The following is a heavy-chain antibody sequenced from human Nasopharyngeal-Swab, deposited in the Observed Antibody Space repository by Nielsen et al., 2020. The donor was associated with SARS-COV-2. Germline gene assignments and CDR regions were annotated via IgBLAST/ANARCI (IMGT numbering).Heavy chain of an antibody. D-gene: IGHD6-19*01. V-gene: IGHV7-4-1*02. CDR1: GYTFTSYA. Sequence: ASVKVSCKDSGYTFTSYAMNWVRQAPGQGLEWMGWINTNTGNPTYAQGFTGRFVFSLDTSVSTAYLQISSLKAEDTAVYYCARDLSSGWYRGIYYYYGMDVWGQGTTVTVSS. CDR3: ARDLSSGWYRGIYYYYGMDV. CDR2: INTNTGNP. J-gene: IGHJ6*02.